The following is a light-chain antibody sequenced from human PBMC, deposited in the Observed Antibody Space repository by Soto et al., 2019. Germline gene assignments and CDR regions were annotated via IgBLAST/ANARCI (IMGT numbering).Light chain of an antibody. CDR2: DVT. CDR3: SSCTGSSTHVT. V-gene: IGLV2-14*03. Sequence: QSALTQPASVSGSPGQSITISCTRTSNDIGGYKYVSWYQQHPGKAPKLMIYDVTARPSGVSNRFSGSKSGNTASLTISGLQPEDEADYYCSSCTGSSTHVTFGGGTKVTVL. CDR1: SNDIGGYKY. J-gene: IGLJ2*01.